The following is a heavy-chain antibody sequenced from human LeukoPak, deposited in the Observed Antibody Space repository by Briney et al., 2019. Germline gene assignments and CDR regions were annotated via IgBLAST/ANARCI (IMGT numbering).Heavy chain of an antibody. D-gene: IGHD1-26*01. J-gene: IGHJ4*02. CDR2: IFLAGQT. CDR1: GGSISGTNW. Sequence: SGTLSLTCGVSGGSISGTNWWCWVRQPPGQGLGWIGEIFLAGQTNYNPSLNGRVTISLDKSSNHLSLHLTSVTAADTATYFCSRESGPFCPFGYWGQGTLVIVSS. CDR3: SRESGPFCPFGY. V-gene: IGHV4-4*02.